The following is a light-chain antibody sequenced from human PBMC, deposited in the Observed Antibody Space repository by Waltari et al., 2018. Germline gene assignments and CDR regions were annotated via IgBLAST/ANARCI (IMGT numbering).Light chain of an antibody. Sequence: DIVMTQSPDSLAVSLGERATIKCKSSQSVVYSHYNQNCLAWYQQKPGQPPELLFYWASTRESGVPDRFSGSGSGTDFTLTISSLQAEDVAFYYCQQYYSSPWTFGQGTKVEVK. J-gene: IGKJ1*01. CDR3: QQYYSSPWT. V-gene: IGKV4-1*01. CDR2: WAS. CDR1: QSVVYSHYNQNC.